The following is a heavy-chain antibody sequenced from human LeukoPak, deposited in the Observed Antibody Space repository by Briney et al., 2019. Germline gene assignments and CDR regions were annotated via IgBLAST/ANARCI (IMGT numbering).Heavy chain of an antibody. Sequence: GGSLRLSCAASGFTFDDYAMHWVRQAPGKGLEWVSGISWNSGSIGYADSVKGRFTISTDNSKNTLYLQMNSLRAEDTAVYHCARDGQTSSIWFDFWGQGTLVTVSS. CDR1: GFTFDDYA. D-gene: IGHD6-13*01. CDR3: ARDGQTSSIWFDF. J-gene: IGHJ4*02. CDR2: ISWNSGSI. V-gene: IGHV3-9*01.